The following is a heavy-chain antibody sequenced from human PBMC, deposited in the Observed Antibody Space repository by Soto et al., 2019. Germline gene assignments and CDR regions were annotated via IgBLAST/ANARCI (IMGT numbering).Heavy chain of an antibody. CDR1: VGSISISSYY. V-gene: IGHV4-39*01. J-gene: IGHJ4*02. CDR2: IYYRGST. CDR3: ARLGNWNDYDY. Sequence: QLQLQESGPGLVKPSETLSLPCTVSVGSISISSYYWGWIRQPPGKGLGWIGSIYYRGSTYYNPSLKSRVTISVDTSKNQFSLKLSSVTAADTAVYYCARLGNWNDYDYWGQGTLVTVSS. D-gene: IGHD1-20*01.